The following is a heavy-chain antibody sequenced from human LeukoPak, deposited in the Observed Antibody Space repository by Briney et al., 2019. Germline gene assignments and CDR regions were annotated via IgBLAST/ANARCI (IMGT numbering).Heavy chain of an antibody. V-gene: IGHV3-23*01. CDR1: GFTFSTYA. CDR2: IRGGAAST. CDR3: AKGPRAGLRYWYFDL. J-gene: IGHJ2*01. D-gene: IGHD2-21*02. Sequence: GGSLRLSCVASGFTFSTYAMTWVRQAPGGGLEWVSVIRGGAASTYYADSVKGRFTNSRDDSKNTLFLQMNSLSADDTAVYFCAKGPRAGLRYWYFDLWGRGSLVTVSS.